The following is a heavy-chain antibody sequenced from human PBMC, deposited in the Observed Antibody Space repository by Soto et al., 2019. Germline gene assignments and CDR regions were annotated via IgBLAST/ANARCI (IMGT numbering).Heavy chain of an antibody. CDR1: GGSISSSSYY. J-gene: IGHJ4*02. V-gene: IGHV4-39*01. CDR2: IYYSGST. Sequence: QLQLQESGPGLVKPSETLSLTCTVSGGSISSSSYYWGWIRQPPGKGLEWIGSIYYSGSTYYNPSLKRPVTLSVDTSNNQFSLKLSSVTAADTAVYYCARPVIDDILTGYPYYFDYWGQGTLVTVSS. CDR3: ARPVIDDILTGYPYYFDY. D-gene: IGHD3-9*01.